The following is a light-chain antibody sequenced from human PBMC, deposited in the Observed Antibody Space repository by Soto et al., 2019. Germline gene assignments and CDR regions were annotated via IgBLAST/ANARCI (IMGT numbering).Light chain of an antibody. CDR1: QSVRNQ. V-gene: IGKV3-11*01. CDR2: DSS. CDR3: QQPSNWPWT. Sequence: EIVLTQSAATLSLSPGLRATLSCRASQSVRNQLAWYQQKPGQAPRLLIYDSSNRATGIQGRFSGSGAGTHLTLTISSLEPEDFAVYDCQQPSNWPWTFGQGTKVEIK. J-gene: IGKJ1*01.